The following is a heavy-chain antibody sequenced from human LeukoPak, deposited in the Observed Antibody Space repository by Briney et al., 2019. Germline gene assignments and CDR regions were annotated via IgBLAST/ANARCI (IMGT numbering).Heavy chain of an antibody. CDR1: GFTFSSYA. D-gene: IGHD3-10*01. Sequence: GGSLRLSCAASGFTFSSYAMSWVRQAPGKGLEWVSAISGSGGSTYYADSVKGRFTISRDNSKNTLYLQMNSLRAEDTAVYYCARGLERELPTSYYYYGMDVWGQGTTVTVSS. CDR2: ISGSGGST. J-gene: IGHJ6*02. CDR3: ARGLERELPTSYYYYGMDV. V-gene: IGHV3-23*01.